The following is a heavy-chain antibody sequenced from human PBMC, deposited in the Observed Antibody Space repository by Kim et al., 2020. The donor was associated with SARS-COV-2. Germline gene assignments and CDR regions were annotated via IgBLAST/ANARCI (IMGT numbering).Heavy chain of an antibody. J-gene: IGHJ2*01. CDR2: VYYSGST. V-gene: IGHV4-59*01. Sequence: SETLSLTCTVSGGSINTFYWTWIRRPPGKGLEWIGYVYYSGSTHHNPSLKSRLTISVDTSKNQFSLKLSSVTAADTAVYYCAGARAATGHYWYFDLWGRGTLVTVSS. CDR1: GGSINTFY. CDR3: AGARAATGHYWYFDL. D-gene: IGHD6-13*01.